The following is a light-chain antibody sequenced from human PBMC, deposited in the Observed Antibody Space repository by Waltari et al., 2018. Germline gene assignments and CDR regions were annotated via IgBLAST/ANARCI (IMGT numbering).Light chain of an antibody. V-gene: IGKV3-20*01. J-gene: IGKJ4*01. CDR1: QTVRSTY. Sequence: EIVLTQSPGTLSLSPGERATLSCRASQTVRSTYLAWYQQKTGQAPTLLIYGASSRATSIPSSFIGSGSETDFSLTISSLEPEDFAVYYCQKYDISPLTFGGGTKVEIK. CDR2: GAS. CDR3: QKYDISPLT.